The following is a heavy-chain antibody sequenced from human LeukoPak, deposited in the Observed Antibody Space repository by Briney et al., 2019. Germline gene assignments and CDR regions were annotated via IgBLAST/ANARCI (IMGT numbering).Heavy chain of an antibody. J-gene: IGHJ2*01. Sequence: GGSLRLSCAASGFTFSSYSMNWVRQAPGKGLEWGSYISSSSSTIDYADSVKGRFTISRDDAKNSLYLQMNSLRAEDTAVYYCARAKYSGSYYRYWYFDLWGRGTLVTVSS. V-gene: IGHV3-48*01. CDR3: ARAKYSGSYYRYWYFDL. CDR2: ISSSSSTI. D-gene: IGHD1-26*01. CDR1: GFTFSSYS.